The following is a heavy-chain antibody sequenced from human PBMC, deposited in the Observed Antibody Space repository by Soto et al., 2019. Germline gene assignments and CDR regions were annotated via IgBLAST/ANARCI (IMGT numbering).Heavy chain of an antibody. CDR1: VFTFTSSA. CDR2: IVVGSGNT. V-gene: IGHV1-58*01. CDR3: AARYYYDSSGYPDY. J-gene: IGHJ4*02. Sequence: SVKVSCKASVFTFTSSAVQWVRQARGQRLEWIGWIVVGSGNTNYAQKFQERVTITRDMSTSTAYMELSSLRSEDTAVYYCAARYYYDSSGYPDYWGQGTLVTVSS. D-gene: IGHD3-22*01.